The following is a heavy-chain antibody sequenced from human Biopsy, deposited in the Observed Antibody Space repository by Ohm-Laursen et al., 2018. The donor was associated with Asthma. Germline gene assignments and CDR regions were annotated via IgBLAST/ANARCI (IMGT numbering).Heavy chain of an antibody. CDR1: GFTFSSYW. V-gene: IGHV3-7*03. CDR3: ARDTRPNWFDP. D-gene: IGHD3-3*01. CDR2: IKQDGSEK. J-gene: IGHJ5*02. Sequence: SLRLSCAASGFTFSSYWMSWVHQAPGNGLEWVANIKQDGSEKYCVDSVKGRFTISRDNAKNSLYLQMNSLRAEDTAVYYCARDTRPNWFDPWGQGTLVTVSS.